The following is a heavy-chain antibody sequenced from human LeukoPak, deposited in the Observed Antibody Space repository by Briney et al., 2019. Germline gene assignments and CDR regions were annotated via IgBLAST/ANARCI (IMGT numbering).Heavy chain of an antibody. J-gene: IGHJ4*02. CDR1: GFTVSGNF. D-gene: IGHD3-9*01. CDR3: ARDFDGGSTGFDC. V-gene: IGHV3-53*01. CDR2: IYSDGYT. Sequence: GGSLRLSCTASGFTVSGNFMSWVRQAPGKGLEWVSVIYSDGYTLYADSVRGRFTISRDNSKNTLYLQMNSLRAEDTAVYYCARDFDGGSTGFDCWGQGTLVTVSS.